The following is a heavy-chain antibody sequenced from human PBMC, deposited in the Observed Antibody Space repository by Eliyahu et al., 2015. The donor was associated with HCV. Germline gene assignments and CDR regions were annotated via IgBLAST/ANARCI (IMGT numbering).Heavy chain of an antibody. CDR3: ASLTMSVVVIP. D-gene: IGHD3-22*01. CDR2: TRNKANSYTT. V-gene: IGHV3-72*01. J-gene: IGHJ5*02. Sequence: EVQLVESGGGLVQPGGSLRLSXAASGFTFSDPYMDWVRQAPGKGLEWVGRTRNKANSYTTEYAASVKGRFTISRDDSKDSLYLQMNSLKTEDTAVYYCASLTMSVVVIPWGQGTLVTVSS. CDR1: GFTFSDPY.